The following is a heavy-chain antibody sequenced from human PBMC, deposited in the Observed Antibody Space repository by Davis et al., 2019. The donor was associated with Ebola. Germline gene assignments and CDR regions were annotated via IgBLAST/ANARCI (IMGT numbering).Heavy chain of an antibody. V-gene: IGHV3-49*04. Sequence: GESLKISCTASGFTFGDYAMSWVRQAPGKGLEWVSFIRSKAYGGTTEYAASVKGRFTISRDDSKSIAYLQMNSLKTEDTAVYYCTRRGYCSGGSCYSRYYYYGMDVWGQGTTVTVSS. J-gene: IGHJ6*02. CDR1: GFTFGDYA. CDR2: IRSKAYGGTT. CDR3: TRRGYCSGGSCYSRYYYYGMDV. D-gene: IGHD2-15*01.